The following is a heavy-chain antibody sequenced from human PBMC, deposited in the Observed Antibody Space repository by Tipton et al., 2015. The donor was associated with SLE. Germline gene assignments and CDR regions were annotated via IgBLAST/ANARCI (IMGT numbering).Heavy chain of an antibody. J-gene: IGHJ3*01. V-gene: IGHV3-23*01. CDR1: GFIFSSSA. D-gene: IGHD3-16*02. CDR3: ASYDYIWGSYRALGV. Sequence: SLRLSCTASGFIFSSSAMNWVRQTEGKGLEWISGISGGGVNTYYADSVKGRFTVSRDNSKNTLFLQMKSLRVEDTGVYYCASYDYIWGSYRALGVWGQGTKVTVSS. CDR2: ISGGGVNT.